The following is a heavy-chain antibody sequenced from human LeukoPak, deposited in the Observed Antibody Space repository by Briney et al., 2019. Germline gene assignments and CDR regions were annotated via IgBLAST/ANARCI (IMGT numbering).Heavy chain of an antibody. CDR3: ARGVWIWFGEQYYMDV. CDR2: INAGNGNT. V-gene: IGHV1-3*03. Sequence: ASVTVSCKASGYTFTSYAMHWVRQAPGQRLEWMGWINAGNGNTKYSQEFQGRVTITRDTSASTAYMELSSLRSEDMAVYYCARGVWIWFGEQYYMDVWGKGTTVTVSS. D-gene: IGHD3-10*01. CDR1: GYTFTSYA. J-gene: IGHJ6*03.